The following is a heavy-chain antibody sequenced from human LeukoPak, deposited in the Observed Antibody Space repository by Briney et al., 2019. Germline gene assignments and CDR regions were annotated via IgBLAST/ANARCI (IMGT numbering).Heavy chain of an antibody. CDR1: GYTFTSYG. Sequence: ASVKVSCKASGYTFTSYGISWVRQAPGQGLEWMGWISAYNGNTNYAQKLQGRVTMTTDTSTSTAYMELRSLRSDDTAVHYCARDPAARLYLVLDYWGQGTLVTVSS. D-gene: IGHD6-6*01. CDR2: ISAYNGNT. J-gene: IGHJ4*02. V-gene: IGHV1-18*01. CDR3: ARDPAARLYLVLDY.